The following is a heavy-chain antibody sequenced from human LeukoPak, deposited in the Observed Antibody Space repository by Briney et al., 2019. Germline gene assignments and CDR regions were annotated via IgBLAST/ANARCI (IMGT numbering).Heavy chain of an antibody. J-gene: IGHJ4*02. CDR2: ISSSGSTI. CDR1: GFTFSSYE. CDR3: AGGVAVSVVPAPDY. D-gene: IGHD2-2*01. Sequence: GGSLRLSCAVSGFTFSSYEMNWVRPAPGKGLEWVSYISSSGSTIYYADSVKGRFTISRDNDKNSLYLQMNSLRAEDTAVYYCAGGVAVSVVPAPDYWGEGTLVTVSS. V-gene: IGHV3-48*03.